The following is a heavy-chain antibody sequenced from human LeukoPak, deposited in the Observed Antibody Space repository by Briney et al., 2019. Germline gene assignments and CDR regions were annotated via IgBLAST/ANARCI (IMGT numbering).Heavy chain of an antibody. D-gene: IGHD2-15*01. CDR1: GFTFSSYG. J-gene: IGHJ4*02. Sequence: GGSLRLSCAASGFTFSSYGMHWVRQAPGKGLEWVAVISYDGSNKYYADSVKGRFTISRDNSKNTLYLQVNSLRADDTAVYYCAKSGLNRFDFWGQGTLVTVSS. V-gene: IGHV3-30*18. CDR2: ISYDGSNK. CDR3: AKSGLNRFDF.